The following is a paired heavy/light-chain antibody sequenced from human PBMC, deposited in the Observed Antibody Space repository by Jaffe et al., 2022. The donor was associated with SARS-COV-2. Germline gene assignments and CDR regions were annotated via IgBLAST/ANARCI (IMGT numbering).Heavy chain of an antibody. J-gene: IGHJ3*02. CDR3: ARAFGSGIHGRDGSDI. Sequence: QVQLVQSGAEVKEPGASVTVSCKAFGYTLTTHYMHWVRQAPGQGLEWMGIISPGAGSTGTARKLQGRVSLTRDTSANTVYMHLRSLRSEDTATYYCARAFGSGIHGRDGSDIWGQGTMVAVSS. CDR2: ISPGAGST. CDR1: GYTLTTHY. D-gene: IGHD3-10*01. V-gene: IGHV1-46*04.
Light chain of an antibody. CDR3: GTWDNSLSAGV. V-gene: IGLV1-51*01. J-gene: IGLJ3*02. CDR2: DND. CDR1: SSNIGSSY. Sequence: QSVLTQPPSVSAAPGQKVTISCSGSSSNIGSSYVSWYQQFPGTVPKLLIYDNDKRPSGIPDRFSGSKSDTSATLGITGLQPGDEADYYCGTWDNSLSAGVFGGGTKLTVL.